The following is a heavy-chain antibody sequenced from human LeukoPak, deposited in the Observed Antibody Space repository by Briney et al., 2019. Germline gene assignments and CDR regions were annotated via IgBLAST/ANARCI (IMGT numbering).Heavy chain of an antibody. J-gene: IGHJ4*02. D-gene: IGHD3-22*01. CDR3: ARGGPYYYDSSGYYPFDY. Sequence: GGSLRLSCAASGFTFSSYEMNWVRQAPGEGLEWVSYIISSGSTIYYADSVKGRFTISRDNAKNSLYLQMNSLRAEDTAVYYCARGGPYYYDSSGYYPFDYWGQGTLVTVSS. V-gene: IGHV3-48*03. CDR2: IISSGSTI. CDR1: GFTFSSYE.